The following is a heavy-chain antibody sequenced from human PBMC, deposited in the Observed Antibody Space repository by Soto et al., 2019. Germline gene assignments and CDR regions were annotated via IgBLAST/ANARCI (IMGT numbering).Heavy chain of an antibody. CDR2: ISAYNGNT. Sequence: GASVKVSCKAAGYTFTSYGISWVRQAPGQGLEWMGWISAYNGNTNYAQKLQGRVTMTTDTSTSTAYMELRSLRPDDTAVYYCARDRVVYGAWYFDLWGRGTLVTVSS. CDR1: GYTFTSYG. V-gene: IGHV1-18*04. D-gene: IGHD4-17*01. J-gene: IGHJ2*01. CDR3: ARDRVVYGAWYFDL.